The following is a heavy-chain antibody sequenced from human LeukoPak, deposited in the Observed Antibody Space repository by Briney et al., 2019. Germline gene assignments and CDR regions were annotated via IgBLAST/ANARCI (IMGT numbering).Heavy chain of an antibody. J-gene: IGHJ4*02. CDR1: GFTFSSYA. Sequence: GESLKISCGASGFTFSSYAMSWVRQAPGKGLEWVSAIGSGTYYADPVKGRFTISRDNSKNTLYLQMNSLRAEDTAVYYCAKVLAYYFDYWGQGTLVTVSS. CDR3: AKVLAYYFDY. V-gene: IGHV3-23*01. CDR2: IGSGT.